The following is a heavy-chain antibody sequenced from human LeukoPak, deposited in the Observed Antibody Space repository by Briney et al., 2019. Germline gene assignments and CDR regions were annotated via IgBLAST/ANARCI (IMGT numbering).Heavy chain of an antibody. Sequence: GGSLRLSCAASGITFSSYGMHWVRQAPGKGLEWVAVIWYDGSNKYYADSVKGRFTISRDNSKNTLYLQMNSLRAEDTAVYYCARDQYSSSWYGGAAFDIWGQGTMVTVSS. J-gene: IGHJ3*02. CDR2: IWYDGSNK. V-gene: IGHV3-33*01. D-gene: IGHD6-13*01. CDR1: GITFSSYG. CDR3: ARDQYSSSWYGGAAFDI.